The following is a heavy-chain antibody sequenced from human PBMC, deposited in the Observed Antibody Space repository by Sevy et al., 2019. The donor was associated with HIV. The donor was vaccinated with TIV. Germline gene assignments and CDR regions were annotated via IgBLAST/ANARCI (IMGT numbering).Heavy chain of an antibody. CDR1: GFTFSSVG. Sequence: GGSLRLSCTASGFTFSSVGMSWVRQAPGKGLEWVSTISYSGENTHYADSVRGRFTISRDNSQNTLFLQMSSLRAEDTAIYYCAKDCCVVIGMFDRWGQGTLVTVSS. V-gene: IGHV3-23*01. J-gene: IGHJ5*02. CDR2: ISYSGENT. D-gene: IGHD1-20*01. CDR3: AKDCCVVIGMFDR.